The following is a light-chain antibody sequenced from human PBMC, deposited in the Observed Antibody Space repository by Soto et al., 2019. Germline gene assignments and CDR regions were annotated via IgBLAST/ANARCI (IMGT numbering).Light chain of an antibody. V-gene: IGLV1-40*01. CDR1: NSNIGAGYD. CDR3: CSYADNVV. J-gene: IGLJ2*01. CDR2: GNS. Sequence: QSVLTQPPSVSGAPGQRVTISCTGYNSNIGAGYDVHWYQQLPVTAPKLLIYGNSNRPSGVPDRFSASKSGTSASLAITGLQAEDEADYYCCSYADNVVFGGGTQLTVL.